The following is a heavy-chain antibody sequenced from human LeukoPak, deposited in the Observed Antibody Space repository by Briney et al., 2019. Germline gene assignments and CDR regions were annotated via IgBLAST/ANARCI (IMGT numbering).Heavy chain of an antibody. CDR2: INHSGST. V-gene: IGHV4-34*01. D-gene: IGHD3-10*01. CDR1: GGSFSGYY. CDR3: ARSATLRWLGQIDP. J-gene: IGHJ5*02. Sequence: SETLSLTCAVYGGSFSGYYWSWIRQPPGKGLEWIGEINHSGSTNYNPSLKSRVTISVDTSKNQFSLKLSSVTAADTAVYYCARSATLRWLGQIDPWGQGTLVTVSS.